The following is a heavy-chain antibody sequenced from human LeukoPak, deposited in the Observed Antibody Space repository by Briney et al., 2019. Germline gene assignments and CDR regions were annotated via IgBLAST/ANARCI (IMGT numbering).Heavy chain of an antibody. V-gene: IGHV1-69*13. D-gene: IGHD6-13*01. Sequence: ASVKVSCKASGGTFISYAISWVRQAPGQGLEWMGGIIPIFGTANYAQKFQGRVTITADESTSTAYMELSSLRSEDTAVYYCARGVNFSSSWYYFDYWGQGTLVTVSS. CDR3: ARGVNFSSSWYYFDY. J-gene: IGHJ4*02. CDR2: IIPIFGTA. CDR1: GGTFISYA.